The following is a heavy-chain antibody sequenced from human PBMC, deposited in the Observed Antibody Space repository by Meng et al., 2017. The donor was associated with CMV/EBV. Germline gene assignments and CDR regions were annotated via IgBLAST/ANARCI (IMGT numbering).Heavy chain of an antibody. CDR3: AGSGWEGGGIF. CDR1: GGSISSSSYY. Sequence: SETLSLTCTVSGGSISSSSYYWGWIRQPPGKGLEWIGSIYYSGSTYYNPSLKSRVTISVDTSKNQFSLKLSSVTAADTAVYYCAGSGWEGGGIFWGQGTMVTVSS. V-gene: IGHV4-39*07. D-gene: IGHD3-16*01. CDR2: IYYSGST. J-gene: IGHJ3*01.